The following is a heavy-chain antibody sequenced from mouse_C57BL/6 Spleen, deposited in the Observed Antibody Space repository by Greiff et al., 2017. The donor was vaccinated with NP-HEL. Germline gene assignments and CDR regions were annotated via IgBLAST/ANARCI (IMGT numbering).Heavy chain of an antibody. J-gene: IGHJ4*01. V-gene: IGHV1-4*01. CDR3: AMHDYDWYAMDY. D-gene: IGHD2-4*01. CDR1: GYTFTSYT. Sequence: QVQLKESGAELARPGASVKMSCKASGYTFTSYTMHWVKQRPGQGLEWIGYINPSSGYTKYNQKFKDKATLTADKSSSTAYMQLSSLTSEDSAVYYCAMHDYDWYAMDYWGQGTTVTVSS. CDR2: INPSSGYT.